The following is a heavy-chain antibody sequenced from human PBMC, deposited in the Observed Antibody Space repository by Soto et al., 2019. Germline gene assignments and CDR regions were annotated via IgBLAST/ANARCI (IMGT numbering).Heavy chain of an antibody. CDR3: AKMVHGGYVSYFDS. CDR2: TSGSGDTT. CDR1: VFTFTSYA. D-gene: IGHD5-18*01. J-gene: IGHJ4*02. Sequence: VGSLRLSCEASVFTFTSYAMSCVRHSPGKWLEWVSATSGSGDTTYYADSVKGRFTISRDNSEKRLYLQMNSLRAEDTAVYYCAKMVHGGYVSYFDSWGQGTLVNVSS. V-gene: IGHV3-23*01.